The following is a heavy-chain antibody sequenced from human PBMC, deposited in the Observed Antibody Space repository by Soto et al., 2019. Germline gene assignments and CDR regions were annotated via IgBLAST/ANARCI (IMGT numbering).Heavy chain of an antibody. CDR3: AREGMPSHLLAVAGNFDY. Sequence: WGSLRLSCAASGFTFSDYYRSWIRQAPGKGLEWVSYISSSGSTIYYADSVMGRFTISRDNAKNSLYLQMNSLRAEDTAVYYCAREGMPSHLLAVAGNFDYRGQGTLVTVSS. V-gene: IGHV3-11*01. CDR1: GFTFSDYY. D-gene: IGHD6-19*01. J-gene: IGHJ4*02. CDR2: ISSSGSTI.